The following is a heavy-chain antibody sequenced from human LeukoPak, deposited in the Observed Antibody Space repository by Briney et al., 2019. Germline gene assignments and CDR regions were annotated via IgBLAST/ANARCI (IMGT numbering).Heavy chain of an antibody. CDR2: IYYSGST. Sequence: SETLSLTCTVSGGPISSYYWSWIRQPPGKGLEWIGYIYYSGSTNYNPSLKSRVTISVDTSKNQFSLKLSSVTAADTAVYYCARGNYDILTGYSHYYYYYGMDVWGQGTTVTVSS. J-gene: IGHJ6*02. D-gene: IGHD3-9*01. CDR1: GGPISSYY. V-gene: IGHV4-59*01. CDR3: ARGNYDILTGYSHYYYYYGMDV.